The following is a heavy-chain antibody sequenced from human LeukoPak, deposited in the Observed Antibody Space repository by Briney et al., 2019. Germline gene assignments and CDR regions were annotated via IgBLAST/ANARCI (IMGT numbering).Heavy chain of an antibody. D-gene: IGHD6-13*01. CDR1: GGTFSSYA. Sequence: ASVKVSCKASGGTFSSYAISWVRQAPGQGLEWMGGIIPIFGTANYAQKFQGRVTITADKSTSTAYMELSSLRSEDTAVYYCALRYSSSWSPDYWGQGTLVTVSS. V-gene: IGHV1-69*06. CDR3: ALRYSSSWSPDY. CDR2: IIPIFGTA. J-gene: IGHJ4*02.